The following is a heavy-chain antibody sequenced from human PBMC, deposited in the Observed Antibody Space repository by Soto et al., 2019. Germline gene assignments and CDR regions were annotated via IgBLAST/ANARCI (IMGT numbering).Heavy chain of an antibody. CDR1: GGSFDSGGYY. Sequence: LTCTLSGGSFDSGGYYWSWIRQHPGKGLEWIGYIYYSGSTYYNPSLKSRVTISLDTSKNQFSLKLSSVTAADTAVYYCARDRSRAGYFDYWGQGALVTVSS. CDR2: IYYSGST. V-gene: IGHV4-31*03. CDR3: ARDRSRAGYFDY. D-gene: IGHD6-13*01. J-gene: IGHJ4*02.